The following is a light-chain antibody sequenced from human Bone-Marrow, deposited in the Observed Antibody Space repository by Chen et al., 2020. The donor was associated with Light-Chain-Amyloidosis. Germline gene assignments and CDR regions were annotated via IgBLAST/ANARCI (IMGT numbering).Light chain of an antibody. V-gene: IGKV1-5*03. CDR1: QNINSW. CDR2: KAS. J-gene: IGKJ1*01. Sequence: IQMTQYPSTLSASVGDRVTITCRASQNINSWVAWYQQTPGKATKLLSYKASTLQSGVPSRFSGSGFGTEFTITISSLQPDDFATYSCQQYYSYRWTFGQGTKVETK. CDR3: QQYYSYRWT.